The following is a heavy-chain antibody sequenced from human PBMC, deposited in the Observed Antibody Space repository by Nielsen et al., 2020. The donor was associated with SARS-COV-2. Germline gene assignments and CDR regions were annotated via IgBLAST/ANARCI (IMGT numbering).Heavy chain of an antibody. CDR3: ARAHRMSGGLYCSGGSCYSPFDY. D-gene: IGHD2-15*01. CDR1: GYTFTSYG. V-gene: IGHV1-18*01. CDR2: ISAYNGNT. J-gene: IGHJ4*02. Sequence: ASVKVSCKASGYTFTSYGISWVRQAPGQGLEWMGWISAYNGNTNYAQKLQGRVTMTTDTSTSTAYMELRSLRSDDTAVYYCARAHRMSGGLYCSGGSCYSPFDYWGQGTLVTVSS.